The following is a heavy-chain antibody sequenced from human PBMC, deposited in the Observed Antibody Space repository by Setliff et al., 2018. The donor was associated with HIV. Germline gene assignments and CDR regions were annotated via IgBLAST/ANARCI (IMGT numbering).Heavy chain of an antibody. CDR1: GGSITNHY. CDR3: ARGLSVYSYANVYYYHGMDV. Sequence: SETLSLTCTVSGGSITNHYWSWIRQPPGKGLEWIGNIFHSGTTKSNPSLKSRVAISGDTSKSQFSLKMTSVTAADTAVYYCARGLSVYSYANVYYYHGMDVWGQGTTVTVSS. CDR2: IFHSGTT. D-gene: IGHD5-18*01. V-gene: IGHV4-59*08. J-gene: IGHJ6*02.